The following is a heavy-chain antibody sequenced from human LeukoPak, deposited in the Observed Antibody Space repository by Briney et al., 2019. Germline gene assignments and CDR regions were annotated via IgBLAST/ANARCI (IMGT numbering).Heavy chain of an antibody. D-gene: IGHD3-22*01. CDR2: ISYDGSNK. Sequence: PGRSLRLSCAASGFTFSSYGMHWVRQAPGKGLEWVAVISYDGSNKYYADSVKGRFTISRDNSKNTLYLQMNSLRAEDTAVYYCARVSYDSSGYYSYFDYWGQGTLVTVSS. CDR1: GFTFSSYG. CDR3: ARVSYDSSGYYSYFDY. J-gene: IGHJ4*02. V-gene: IGHV3-30*03.